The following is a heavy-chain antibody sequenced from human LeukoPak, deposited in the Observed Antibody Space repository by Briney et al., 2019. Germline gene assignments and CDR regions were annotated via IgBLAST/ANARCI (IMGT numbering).Heavy chain of an antibody. Sequence: GGSLRLSCAASGFTFSAYSMNWVRQAPGKGLEWVSYISGSSSTIYYAASVRGRFTVSRDNAKNSLYLQMNSLRDEDTAVYSCARGLFFDYWGQGTLVTVSS. CDR3: ARGLFFDY. J-gene: IGHJ4*02. V-gene: IGHV3-48*02. CDR2: ISGSSSTI. CDR1: GFTFSAYS.